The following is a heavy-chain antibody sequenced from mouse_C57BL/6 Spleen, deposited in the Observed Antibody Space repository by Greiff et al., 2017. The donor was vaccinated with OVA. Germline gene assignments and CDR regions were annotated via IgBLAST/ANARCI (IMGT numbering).Heavy chain of an antibody. CDR2: INPNNGGT. CDR3: AYDYEGFAY. CDR1: GYTFTDYN. D-gene: IGHD2-4*01. Sequence: VQLKQSGPELVKPGASVKIPCKASGYTFTDYNMDWVKQSHGKSLEWIGDINPNNGGTIYNQKFKGKATLTVDKSSSTAYMELRSLTSEDTAVYYCAYDYEGFAYWGQGTLVTVSA. J-gene: IGHJ3*01. V-gene: IGHV1-18*01.